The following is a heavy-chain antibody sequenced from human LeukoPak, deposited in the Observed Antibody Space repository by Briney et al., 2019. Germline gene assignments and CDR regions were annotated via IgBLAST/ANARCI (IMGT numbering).Heavy chain of an antibody. V-gene: IGHV1-69*13. CDR1: GGTFSSYA. D-gene: IGHD5-24*01. CDR3: ARDEMATLDAFDI. J-gene: IGHJ3*02. CDR2: LIPMFATP. Sequence: AAVKVSCKASGGTFSSYAISWVRQAPGQGLEWMGALIPMFATPNYAQNFQGRVTLTADESTNTAYMELGSLTSEDTAVYYCARDEMATLDAFDIWGQGTMVTVSS.